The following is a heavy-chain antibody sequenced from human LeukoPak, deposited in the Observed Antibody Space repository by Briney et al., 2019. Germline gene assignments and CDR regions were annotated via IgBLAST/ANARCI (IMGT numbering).Heavy chain of an antibody. J-gene: IGHJ4*02. Sequence: GGSLRLSCAASGFIFDDYAMHWVRQAPGKGLEWVSGISWNSGSIGYADPVKGRFTISRDNAKNSLYLQMNSLRAEDTALYYCAKDRGSSRILDYWGQGTLVTVSS. D-gene: IGHD6-13*01. V-gene: IGHV3-9*01. CDR1: GFIFDDYA. CDR2: ISWNSGSI. CDR3: AKDRGSSRILDY.